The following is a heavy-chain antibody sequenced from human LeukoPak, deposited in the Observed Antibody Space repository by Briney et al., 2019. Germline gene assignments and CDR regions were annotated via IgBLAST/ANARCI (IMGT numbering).Heavy chain of an antibody. V-gene: IGHV1-2*02. CDR2: LSVISGLT. CDR1: GFTFTDYY. Sequence: ASVKVTCKASGFTFTDYYIHWVRQAPGQGLAWLGWLSVISGLTNYAKKFEGRVSLTRDTSTSTAYMELASLTSDDTTFDFCARGSPRRLTTYPLFDLWGQGALVTVSS. D-gene: IGHD2/OR15-2a*01. CDR3: ARGSPRRLTTYPLFDL. J-gene: IGHJ4*02.